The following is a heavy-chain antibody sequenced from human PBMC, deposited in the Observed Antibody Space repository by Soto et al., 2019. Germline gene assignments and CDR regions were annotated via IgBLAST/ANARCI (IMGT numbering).Heavy chain of an antibody. D-gene: IGHD6-19*01. CDR3: AGGRGWFTLY. CDR2: MHYTGST. V-gene: IGHV4-59*11. CDR1: GASISGHY. J-gene: IGHJ4*02. Sequence: QVQLQESGPGLVKPSETLSLTCTVSGASISGHYWGWFRQPPGKRPEWIGYMHYTGSTNYNPSLQSRVAISLDTSKNQYSLNLISVTAADTAVYYCAGGRGWFTLYWGLGTLVTVSS.